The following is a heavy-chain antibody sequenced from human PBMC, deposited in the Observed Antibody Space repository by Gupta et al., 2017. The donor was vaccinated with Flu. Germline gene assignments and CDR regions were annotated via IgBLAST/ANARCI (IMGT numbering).Heavy chain of an antibody. Sequence: QITLRESGPTLVKPTQTLTLTCTFSGFSLTTGGVGVGWVRQPPGKALEWLAFVYWDDDKRYNTPLQHRLTITKDTSKNQVVLTMTNMDPVDTATYYCAHRQYYGLDFDYWGQGILVTVSS. CDR1: GFSLTTGGVG. CDR2: VYWDDDK. J-gene: IGHJ4*02. V-gene: IGHV2-5*02. D-gene: IGHD3-10*01. CDR3: AHRQYYGLDFDY.